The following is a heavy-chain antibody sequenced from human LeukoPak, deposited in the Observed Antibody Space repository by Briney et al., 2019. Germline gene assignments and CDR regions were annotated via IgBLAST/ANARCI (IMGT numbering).Heavy chain of an antibody. Sequence: WVRQTPGKGLEWIGSIYWTGSTYYTPSLKSRLTMSVDRSKSQLALNLRSVTAADTAVYYCARRSSDDTWFGEPPTPFDIWGQGTTVTVSS. CDR3: ARRSSDDTWFGEPPTPFDI. V-gene: IGHV4-39*01. J-gene: IGHJ3*02. D-gene: IGHD3-10*01. CDR2: IYWTGST.